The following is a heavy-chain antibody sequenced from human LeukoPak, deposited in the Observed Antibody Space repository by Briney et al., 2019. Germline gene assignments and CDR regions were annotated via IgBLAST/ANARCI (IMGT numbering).Heavy chain of an antibody. V-gene: IGHV3-9*01. Sequence: GRSLRLSCAASGFTFYDYAMHWVRQAPRKGLEWDSGILWNSGRIGYADSVEGRFTISRDNAKNSLYLQMNSLRAEDTALYYCSKDTEEMATIGYFDYWGQGTLVTVSS. J-gene: IGHJ4*02. D-gene: IGHD5-24*01. CDR2: ILWNSGRI. CDR1: GFTFYDYA. CDR3: SKDTEEMATIGYFDY.